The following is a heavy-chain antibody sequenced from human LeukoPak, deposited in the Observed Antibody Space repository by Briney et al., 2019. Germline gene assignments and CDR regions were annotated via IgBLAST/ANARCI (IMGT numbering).Heavy chain of an antibody. CDR2: IPYDESFK. CDR3: AKGRCSSTDCPNRFDP. V-gene: IGHV3-30*02. J-gene: IGHJ5*02. CDR1: GFTFSNHG. D-gene: IGHD2-2*01. Sequence: GGSLRLSCAASGFTFSNHGMHWVRLAPGGGREWVAFIPYDESFKVFADAVKGRFAISRGNSKNTLYLQMNSLRAEDTAVYYCAKGRCSSTDCPNRFDPWGQGTLVTVSS.